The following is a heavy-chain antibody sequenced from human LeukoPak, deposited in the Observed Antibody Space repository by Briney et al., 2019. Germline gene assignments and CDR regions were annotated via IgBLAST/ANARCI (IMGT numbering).Heavy chain of an antibody. V-gene: IGHV1-18*01. CDR1: GYTFTSYG. CDR2: ISAYNGNT. D-gene: IGHD4-23*01. J-gene: IGHJ4*02. Sequence: ASVKVSCKASGYTFTSYGISWVRQAPGQGLEWMGWISAYNGNTNYAQKLQGRVTMTTDTSTSTAYMELSSLRSDDTAVYYCARGLSAHDYGGKEAYYWGQGTLVTVSS. CDR3: ARGLSAHDYGGKEAYY.